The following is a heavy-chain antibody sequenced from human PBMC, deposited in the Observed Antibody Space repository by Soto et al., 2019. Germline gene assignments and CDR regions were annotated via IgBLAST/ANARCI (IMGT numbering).Heavy chain of an antibody. CDR1: GFTFSSYD. CDR2: ISYDGSNK. D-gene: IGHD6-19*01. CDR3: ARASSGWLDY. J-gene: IGHJ4*02. V-gene: IGHV3-30-3*01. Sequence: QVQLVESGGGVVQPGRSLRLSCAASGFTFSSYDMHWVRQAPGKGLEWVAVISYDGSNKYYADSVKGRFTISRDNSKNTLYLQMNSLRAEDTAVYYCARASSGWLDYWGQGTLVTVTS.